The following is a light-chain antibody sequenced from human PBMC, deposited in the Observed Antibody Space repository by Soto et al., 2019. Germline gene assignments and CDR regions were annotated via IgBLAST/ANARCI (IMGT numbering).Light chain of an antibody. Sequence: QSALTQPASVSGSPGQSITISCTGTSSDVGGYNYVSWYQQHPGKAPKLIIYEVTHRPSGVSSRFYGSRSGNTASLTISGLQAEDEADYYCQAYDNSLGVSVLFGGGTKLTVL. CDR2: EVT. J-gene: IGLJ3*02. V-gene: IGLV2-14*01. CDR3: QAYDNSLGVSVL. CDR1: SSDVGGYNY.